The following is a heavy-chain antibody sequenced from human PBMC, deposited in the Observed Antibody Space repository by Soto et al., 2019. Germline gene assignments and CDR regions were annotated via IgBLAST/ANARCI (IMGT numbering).Heavy chain of an antibody. CDR3: ARCITLTGYPYYFDS. D-gene: IGHD3-9*01. J-gene: IGHJ4*02. CDR1: GGSISSSGYY. Sequence: QVQLQESGPGLVKPSQTLSLSCTVSGGSISSSGYYWSWIRQHPGKGLEWVGYIHYSGSTYYNPSLKSRVTISVHTSTNQFSLKLSSVTAADTAVYYCARCITLTGYPYYFDSWGQGTLVTVSS. CDR2: IHYSGST. V-gene: IGHV4-31*03.